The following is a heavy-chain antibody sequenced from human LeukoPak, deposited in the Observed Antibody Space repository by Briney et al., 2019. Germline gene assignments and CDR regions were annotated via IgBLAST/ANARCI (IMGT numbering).Heavy chain of an antibody. CDR2: IYYSGST. Sequence: SETLSLTCTVSGGSISSYYWSWIRQRPGKGLEWIGYIYYSGSTNYNPSLQSRVTISVDTSKNQFSLKLSSVTAADTAVYHCARDDVVMGAFDIWGQGTMVTVSS. CDR3: ARDDVVMGAFDI. J-gene: IGHJ3*02. D-gene: IGHD4-23*01. CDR1: GGSISSYY. V-gene: IGHV4-59*01.